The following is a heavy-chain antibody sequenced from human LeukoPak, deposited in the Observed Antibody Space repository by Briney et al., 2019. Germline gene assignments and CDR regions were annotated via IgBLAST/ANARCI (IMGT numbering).Heavy chain of an antibody. CDR1: GFTFSSYA. V-gene: IGHV3-30-3*01. Sequence: PGGSLRLSCAASGFTFSSYAMHWVRQAPGKGLEWVAVISYDGSNKYYADSVKGRFTISRDNSKNTLYLQMNSLRAEDTAVYYCARLVRDYDLLTRLDYWGQGTLVTVSS. D-gene: IGHD3-9*01. J-gene: IGHJ4*02. CDR2: ISYDGSNK. CDR3: ARLVRDYDLLTRLDY.